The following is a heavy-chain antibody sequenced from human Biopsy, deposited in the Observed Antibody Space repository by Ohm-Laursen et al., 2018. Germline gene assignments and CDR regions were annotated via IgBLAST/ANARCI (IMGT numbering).Heavy chain of an antibody. V-gene: IGHV4-59*02. J-gene: IGHJ2*01. D-gene: IGHD3-22*01. CDR3: ARDRGYYSDRTVPGYFDL. CDR2: VYYTGST. Sequence: DTLSLTCTVSGDSVSSYYWSWIRQPPGKGLQWIGYVYYTGSTDYNPSLQSRVTISVDTSKNHFSLRLRSVTPADTAIYYCARDRGYYSDRTVPGYFDLWGRGTLVTVSS. CDR1: GDSVSSYY.